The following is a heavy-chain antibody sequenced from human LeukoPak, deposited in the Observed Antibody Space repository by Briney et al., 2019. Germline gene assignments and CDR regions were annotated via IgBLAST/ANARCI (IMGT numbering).Heavy chain of an antibody. CDR3: GRDPTYRNYFDS. J-gene: IGHJ4*02. CDR2: IIPIFGTA. V-gene: IGHV1-69*05. D-gene: IGHD1-1*01. Sequence: ASVKVSCKASGGTFSSYAISWVRQTPGQGLEWMGGIIPIFGTANYAQKFQGRVTITTDESTSTAYMELSSLTSDDTAVYYCGRDPTYRNYFDSWGQGTLVTVSS. CDR1: GGTFSSYA.